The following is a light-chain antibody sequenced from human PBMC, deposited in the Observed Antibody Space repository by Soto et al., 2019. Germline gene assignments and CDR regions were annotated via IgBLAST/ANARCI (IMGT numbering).Light chain of an antibody. V-gene: IGLV3-21*04. CDR3: QVWDSSSDHRV. Sequence: SYELTQPPSVSVAPGKTARITCGGNNIGSKSVHWYQQKPGQAPVLVIYYDSDRPSGIPERFSGSNSGNTATLTISRVEAGDEADYYCQVWDSSSDHRVFGGGTKVTVL. J-gene: IGLJ2*01. CDR1: NIGSKS. CDR2: YDS.